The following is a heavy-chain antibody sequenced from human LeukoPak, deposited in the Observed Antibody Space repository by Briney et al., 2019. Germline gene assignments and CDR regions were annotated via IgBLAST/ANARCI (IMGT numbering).Heavy chain of an antibody. CDR1: GFTFGDYA. CDR2: ISGSGGST. Sequence: PGRSLRLSCRASGFTFGDYAITWVRQAPGKGLEWVSGISGSGGSTYYADSVKGRFTISRDNSKNTLYLQMNSLRAEDTAVYYCAKGLYSSSSYFDYWGQGTLVTVSS. V-gene: IGHV3-23*01. D-gene: IGHD6-6*01. CDR3: AKGLYSSSSYFDY. J-gene: IGHJ4*02.